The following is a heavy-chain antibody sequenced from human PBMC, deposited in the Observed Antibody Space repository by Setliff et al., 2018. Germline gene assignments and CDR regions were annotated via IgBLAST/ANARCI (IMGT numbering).Heavy chain of an antibody. V-gene: IGHV1-46*01. Sequence: ASVKVSCKASGFTFRNYAISWVRQAPGQGLEWMGVMNPGRGSRNYAQRFQGRVTMTSDTSTSTVYMELSSLRSEDTALYYCARGGHIRYDYYYKDVWGKGTTVTVSS. CDR2: MNPGRGSR. D-gene: IGHD5-18*01. CDR1: GFTFRNYA. CDR3: ARGGHIRYDYYYKDV. J-gene: IGHJ6*03.